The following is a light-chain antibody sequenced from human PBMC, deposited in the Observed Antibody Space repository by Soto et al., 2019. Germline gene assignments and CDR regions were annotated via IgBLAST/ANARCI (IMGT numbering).Light chain of an antibody. V-gene: IGLV2-11*01. J-gene: IGLJ2*01. CDR2: DVT. CDR1: SSDVGSYNY. Sequence: QSALTQPRSVSGSPGQSVTISCTGTSSDVGSYNYVSWYQQHPGKAPKIMIYDVTKRPSGVPDRFSGSKSGNTASLSISGLQAEDEADYYCCSYAGRYGVLFGGGTKLTVL. CDR3: CSYAGRYGVL.